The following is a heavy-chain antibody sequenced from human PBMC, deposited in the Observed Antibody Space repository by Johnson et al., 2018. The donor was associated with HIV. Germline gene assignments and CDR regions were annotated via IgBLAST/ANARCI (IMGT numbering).Heavy chain of an antibody. Sequence: VQLVESGGGLVQPGRSLRLSCAASGFTFDDYALHWIRQAPGKGLEWVSGISWNGANRGYADSVKGRFTISRDDAKNSLYLLMNSLRAEDTAVYYCAKGTAVADDAFDIWGQGTMVTVSS. CDR3: AKGTAVADDAFDI. J-gene: IGHJ3*02. D-gene: IGHD6-19*01. V-gene: IGHV3-9*01. CDR1: GFTFDDYA. CDR2: ISWNGANR.